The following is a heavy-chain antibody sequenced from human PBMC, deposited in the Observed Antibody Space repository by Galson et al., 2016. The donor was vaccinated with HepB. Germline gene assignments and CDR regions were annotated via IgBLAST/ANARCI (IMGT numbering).Heavy chain of an antibody. CDR2: IPPAASAP. CDR1: GYSFTNYW. CDR3: ARFSGSGWGSFDY. Sequence: QSGAEVKKPGESLKISCKGSGYSFTNYWIGWVRQMPGKGLEWLGMIPPAASAPPSRPSFPCLVTMSADKSIRPAYLPWSRLKASDTAMYYCARFSGSGWGSFDYWGQGTLVTVSS. V-gene: IGHV5-51*01. D-gene: IGHD6-19*01. J-gene: IGHJ4*02.